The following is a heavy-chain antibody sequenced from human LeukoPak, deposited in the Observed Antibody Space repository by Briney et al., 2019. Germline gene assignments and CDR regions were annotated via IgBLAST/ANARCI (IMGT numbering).Heavy chain of an antibody. D-gene: IGHD3-16*01. J-gene: IGHJ4*02. CDR2: ISSSSSYI. CDR1: GFTFSSYS. V-gene: IGHV3-21*01. Sequence: GGSLRLSCAASGFTFSSYSMNWVCQAPGKGLEWVSSISSSSSYIYYADSVKGRFTISRDNAKNSLYLQMNSLRAEDTAVYYCARGARGYYFDYWGQGTLVTVSS. CDR3: ARGARGYYFDY.